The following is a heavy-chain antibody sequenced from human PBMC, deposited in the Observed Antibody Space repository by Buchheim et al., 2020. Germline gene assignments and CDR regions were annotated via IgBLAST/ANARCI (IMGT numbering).Heavy chain of an antibody. CDR2: ISYDGSNK. D-gene: IGHD4-11*01. CDR3: ARSYSNYLDY. CDR1: GFTFSSYA. V-gene: IGHV3-30*04. J-gene: IGHJ4*02. Sequence: QVQLVESGGGVVQPGRSLRLSCAASGFTFSSYAMHWVRQAPGKGLEWVAVISYDGSNKYYADSVKGRFTISRDNSKNTQYLQMNSLRAEDTAVYYCARSYSNYLDYWGQGTL.